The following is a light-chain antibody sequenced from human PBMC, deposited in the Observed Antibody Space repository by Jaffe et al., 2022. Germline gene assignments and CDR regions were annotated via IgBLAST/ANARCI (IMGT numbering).Light chain of an antibody. J-gene: IGLJ1*01. V-gene: IGLV3-1*01. CDR1: NLANKY. CDR2: QDT. Sequence: SYELTQPPSVSVSPGQTATITCSGNNLANKYVCWYQQKPGQSPVLVIYQDTKRPSGIPARFSGSNSGNTATLTISGTQAMDEADYYCLAWDSSALYVFGTGTKVTVL. CDR3: LAWDSSALYV.